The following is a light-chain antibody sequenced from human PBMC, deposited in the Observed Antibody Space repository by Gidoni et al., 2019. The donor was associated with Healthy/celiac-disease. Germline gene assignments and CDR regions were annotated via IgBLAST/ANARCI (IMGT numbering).Light chain of an antibody. J-gene: IGKJ1*01. Sequence: EIVMTQSPATLSVSPGERATLSCRASQSVIRNLAWYQQKPGQAPRLLIYGASTRATGIPARFSGSGSGTEFTLTISSLQSEDFAVYYCQQYNNWPRWTFGQGTKVEIK. CDR1: QSVIRN. CDR3: QQYNNWPRWT. CDR2: GAS. V-gene: IGKV3-15*01.